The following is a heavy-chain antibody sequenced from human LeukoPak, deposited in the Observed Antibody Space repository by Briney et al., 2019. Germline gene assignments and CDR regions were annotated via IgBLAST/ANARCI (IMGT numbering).Heavy chain of an antibody. D-gene: IGHD4-17*01. V-gene: IGHV3-23*01. CDR1: GFTFSNYA. J-gene: IGHJ4*02. CDR2: ITSSGNT. CDR3: AKGDYGDCY. Sequence: GGSLRLSCAASGFTFSNYAMAWVRQAPGKGLEWVSSITSSGNTYYADSVKGRLTISRDNSKNTFYLQMTSLRAEDTSVYYCAKGDYGDCYWGQGTLVTVSS.